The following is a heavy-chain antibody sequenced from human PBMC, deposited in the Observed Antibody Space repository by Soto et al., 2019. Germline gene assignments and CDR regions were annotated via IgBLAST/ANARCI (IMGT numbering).Heavy chain of an antibody. CDR3: ARLDYGGKGAFDI. Sequence: ASVKVSCKASGYTFTGYYMHWVRRAPGQGLEWMGWINPNSGGTNYAQKFQGWVTMTRDTSISTAYMELSRLRSDDTAVYYCARLDYGGKGAFDIWGQGTMVTVSS. J-gene: IGHJ3*02. CDR1: GYTFTGYY. V-gene: IGHV1-2*04. D-gene: IGHD4-17*01. CDR2: INPNSGGT.